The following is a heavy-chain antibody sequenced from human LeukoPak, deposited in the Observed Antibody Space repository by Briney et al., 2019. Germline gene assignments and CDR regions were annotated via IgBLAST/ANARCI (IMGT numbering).Heavy chain of an antibody. CDR1: GFTFSRYS. D-gene: IGHD3-22*01. CDR3: ARDHNLHSDSGGYYPDAFDI. J-gene: IGHJ3*02. V-gene: IGHV3-21*01. Sequence: PGGSLRLSCAASGFTFSRYSMNWVRQAPGKGLEWVSSISSSSIYIYYEDSVKGRFTVSRDNTKNSLYLQMNSLRAEDTAVYYCARDHNLHSDSGGYYPDAFDIWGQGTMVTVSS. CDR2: ISSSSIYI.